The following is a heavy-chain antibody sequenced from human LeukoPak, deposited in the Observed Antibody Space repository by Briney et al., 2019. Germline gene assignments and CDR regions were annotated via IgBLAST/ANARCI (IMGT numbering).Heavy chain of an antibody. CDR1: GFTFGDYA. CDR3: ARRRATAIKSLDY. J-gene: IGHJ4*02. Sequence: GSLRLSCTVSGFTFGDYAMSWVRQPPGKGLEWIGEINHSGSTNYNPSLKSRVTISVDTSKNQFSLKLSSVTAADTAVYYCARRRATAIKSLDYWGQGTLVTVSS. D-gene: IGHD5-18*01. CDR2: INHSGST. V-gene: IGHV4-34*01.